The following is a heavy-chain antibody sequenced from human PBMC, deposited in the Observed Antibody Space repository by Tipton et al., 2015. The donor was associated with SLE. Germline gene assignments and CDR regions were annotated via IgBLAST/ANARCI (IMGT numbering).Heavy chain of an antibody. CDR2: IRPDGGEI. V-gene: IGHV3-7*01. J-gene: IGHJ4*02. CDR3: ARGSYYYDSSGPSDY. Sequence: SLRLSCADSGFTSSSYWMAWVRQAPGKGLEWVANIRPDGGEIFYVDSVKGRFTISRDNAKNSLYLQMNSLRAEDTAVYYCARGSYYYDSSGPSDYWGQGTLVTVSS. CDR1: GFTSSSYW. D-gene: IGHD3-22*01.